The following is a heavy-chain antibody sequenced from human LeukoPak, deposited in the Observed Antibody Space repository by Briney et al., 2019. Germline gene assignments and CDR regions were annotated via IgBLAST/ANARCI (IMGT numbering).Heavy chain of an antibody. Sequence: PSEPLSLTCTVSGGSISGYYWSWIRQSPGKGLEWIGHVHDSGSANYNPALKSRVTISVGTSKSQISLKLSSVTAADTAVYYCARGRGEDSGRFLDVWGQGTTVTV. CDR1: GGSISGYY. V-gene: IGHV4-59*01. CDR2: VHDSGSA. D-gene: IGHD5-12*01. J-gene: IGHJ6*02. CDR3: ARGRGEDSGRFLDV.